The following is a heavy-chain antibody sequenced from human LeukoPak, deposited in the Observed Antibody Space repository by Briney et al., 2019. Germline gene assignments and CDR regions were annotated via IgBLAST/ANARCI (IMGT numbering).Heavy chain of an antibody. D-gene: IGHD2-2*01. J-gene: IGHJ4*02. V-gene: IGHV4-39*01. CDR2: IYYSGST. Sequence: SETLSLTCTVSGGSISSSSYYWGWIRQPPGKGLEWIGSIYYSGSTYYNPFLKSRVTISVVTSKNQFSLKLSSVTAADTAVYYCARRGLGGCSSTSCYAIPFDYWGQGTLVTVSS. CDR1: GGSISSSSYY. CDR3: ARRGLGGCSSTSCYAIPFDY.